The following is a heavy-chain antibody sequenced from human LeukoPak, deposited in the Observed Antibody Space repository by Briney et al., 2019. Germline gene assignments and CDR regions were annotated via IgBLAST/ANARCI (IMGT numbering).Heavy chain of an antibody. D-gene: IGHD6-19*01. CDR3: ARDFFGWSSLGH. Sequence: GGSLRLSCAASGFSFRSNWMNWVRQAPGKGLEWVAHVQPDGSAKIYADSVKGRFTISRDNAKDSVYLQMNSLRVEDTAVYYCARDFFGWSSLGHWGQGTLVTVSS. CDR1: GFSFRSNW. J-gene: IGHJ1*01. V-gene: IGHV3-7*01. CDR2: VQPDGSAK.